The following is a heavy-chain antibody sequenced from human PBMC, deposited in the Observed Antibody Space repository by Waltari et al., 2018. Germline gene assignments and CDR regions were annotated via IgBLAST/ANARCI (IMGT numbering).Heavy chain of an antibody. CDR3: ARTIKGNYFPFDY. CDR2: FYYGEST. CDR1: AGSINSRGYY. Sequence: QLQLQESGPGLVKPSETLSLTCTVSAGSINSRGYYWGWTRQPPGKGLEWIGNFYYGESTYYNPSLKGRVTISVDTSKNRFSLKLSSVTAADTAIYYCARTIKGNYFPFDYWGQGTLVTVSS. J-gene: IGHJ4*02. V-gene: IGHV4-39*01. D-gene: IGHD1-7*01.